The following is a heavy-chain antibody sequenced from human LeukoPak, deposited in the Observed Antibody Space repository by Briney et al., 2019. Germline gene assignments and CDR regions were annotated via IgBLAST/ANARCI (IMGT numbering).Heavy chain of an antibody. CDR1: GGSISSSSYY. D-gene: IGHD2-15*01. J-gene: IGHJ3*02. CDR3: ARHERILDAFDI. V-gene: IGHV4-39*01. CDR2: IYYSGST. Sequence: SETLSLTCTVSGGSISSSSYYWGWIRQPPGKGLEWIGSIYYSGSTYYNPSLKSRVTISVDTSKNQFSLKLSSVTAADTAVYYCARHERILDAFDIWGQGTMVTVSS.